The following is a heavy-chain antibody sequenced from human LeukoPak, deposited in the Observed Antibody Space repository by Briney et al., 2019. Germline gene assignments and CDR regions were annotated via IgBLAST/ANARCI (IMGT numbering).Heavy chain of an antibody. J-gene: IGHJ5*02. CDR2: INHSGNT. CDR1: GGSFSGYY. V-gene: IGHV4-34*01. Sequence: KPSETLSLTCAVYGGSFSGYYWSWIRQPPGKGLEWIGEINHSGNTNYNPSLKSRVTISVDTSKNQFSLKLSSVTAADTAVYYCARATYYYGSGSYRRKNWFDPWGQGTLVTVSS. D-gene: IGHD3-10*01. CDR3: ARATYYYGSGSYRRKNWFDP.